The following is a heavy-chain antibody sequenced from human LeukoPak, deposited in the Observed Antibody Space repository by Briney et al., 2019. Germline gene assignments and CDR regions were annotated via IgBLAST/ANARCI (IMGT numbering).Heavy chain of an antibody. Sequence: SETLSLTCTVSGYSINSGYYWGWVRQPPGKGLEWIGTFYRSGDTSYNPSLESRVTMSVDTPKNQFSLRLSSVTAVDTAVYYCATKTGYAPRYYYMDVWGKGTTVTVSS. CDR1: GYSINSGYY. V-gene: IGHV4-38-2*02. CDR3: ATKTGYAPRYYYMDV. CDR2: FYRSGDT. J-gene: IGHJ6*03. D-gene: IGHD2-2*01.